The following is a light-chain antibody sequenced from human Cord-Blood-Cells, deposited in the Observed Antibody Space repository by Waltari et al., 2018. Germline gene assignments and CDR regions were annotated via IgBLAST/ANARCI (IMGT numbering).Light chain of an antibody. V-gene: IGLV2-8*01. Sequence: QSALTQPPSASGSPGQSVTISCTGTSSDVGGYNYVSWYQQHPGKAPKLIIYEVSKRPSGVPDRFSCSKSGNTASLTVSGLQAEDEADYYCSSYAGSNNYVFGTGTKVTVL. CDR1: SSDVGGYNY. CDR3: SSYAGSNNYV. J-gene: IGLJ1*01. CDR2: EVS.